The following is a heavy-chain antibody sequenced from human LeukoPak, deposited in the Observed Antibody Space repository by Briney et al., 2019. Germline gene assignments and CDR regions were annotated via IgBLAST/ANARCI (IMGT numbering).Heavy chain of an antibody. V-gene: IGHV3-53*01. D-gene: IGHD3-9*01. CDR2: IYNGGST. Sequence: PGGSLRLSCAASGFTVSSKYMSWVRQAPGKGLEWVSVIYNGGSTNYADSVKGRFTISRDNSKNTLYLQMNSLRAEDTAVYYCAKANYYDILTGYYPSYYYGMDVWGQGTTVTVSS. CDR1: GFTVSSKY. CDR3: AKANYYDILTGYYPSYYYGMDV. J-gene: IGHJ6*02.